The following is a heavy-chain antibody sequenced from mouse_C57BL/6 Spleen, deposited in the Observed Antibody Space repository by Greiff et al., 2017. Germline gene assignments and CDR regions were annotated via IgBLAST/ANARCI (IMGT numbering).Heavy chain of an antibody. CDR1: GYTFTSYW. V-gene: IGHV1-55*01. Sequence: QVQLQQPGAELVKPGASVKMSCKASGYTFTSYWITWVKQRPGQGLEWIGDIYPGSGSTNYNEKFKSKATLTVDTSSSTAYMQLSSLTSEDSAVCYCARSTPFITTGVARGYWGQGTTLTVSS. CDR3: ARSTPFITTGVARGY. D-gene: IGHD1-1*01. CDR2: IYPGSGST. J-gene: IGHJ2*01.